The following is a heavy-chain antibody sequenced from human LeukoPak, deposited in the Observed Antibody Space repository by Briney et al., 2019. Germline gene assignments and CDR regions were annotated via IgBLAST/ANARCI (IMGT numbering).Heavy chain of an antibody. D-gene: IGHD3-10*01. CDR1: GGSISSGDYY. Sequence: PSETLSLTCTVSGGSISSGDYYWSWIRQPPGKGLEWIGYIYYSGSTNYNPSLKSRVTISVDTSKNQFSLKLSSVTAADTAVYYCARSMVRGGFDAFDIWGQGTMVTVSS. CDR2: IYYSGST. J-gene: IGHJ3*02. V-gene: IGHV4-61*08. CDR3: ARSMVRGGFDAFDI.